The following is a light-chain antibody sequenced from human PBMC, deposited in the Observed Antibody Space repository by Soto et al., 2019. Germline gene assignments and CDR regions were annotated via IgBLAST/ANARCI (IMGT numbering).Light chain of an antibody. CDR2: DAS. CDR3: QQWT. V-gene: IGKV3-11*01. J-gene: IGKJ3*01. CDR1: QSVSHY. Sequence: EIVLTQSPATLSLSPGERATLSFRASQSVSHYLAWYQQKPGQAPRLLIYDASNRATGIPARLSGSGSGTDFALTISSLEREDVAVYYCQQWTVGRGTKVDSK.